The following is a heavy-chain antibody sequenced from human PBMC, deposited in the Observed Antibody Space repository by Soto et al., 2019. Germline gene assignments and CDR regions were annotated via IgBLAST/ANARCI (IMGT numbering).Heavy chain of an antibody. V-gene: IGHV4-31*03. J-gene: IGHJ6*02. Sequence: SETLSLTCTVSGGSISSGGYYWSWIRQHPGKGLEWIVYIYYSGSTYYNPSLKSRVTISVDTSKIQFSLKLSSVTAADTAVYYCARFSIAAAGTIYYGMDVWGQGTTVTV. CDR2: IYYSGST. CDR3: ARFSIAAAGTIYYGMDV. CDR1: GGSISSGGYY. D-gene: IGHD6-13*01.